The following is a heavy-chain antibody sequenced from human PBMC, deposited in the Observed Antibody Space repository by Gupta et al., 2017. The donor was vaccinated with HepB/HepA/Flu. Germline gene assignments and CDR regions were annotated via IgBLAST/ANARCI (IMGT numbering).Heavy chain of an antibody. CDR1: GYTFTSYD. Sequence: QVQLVQSGAEVKKPGASVKVSCKASGYTFTSYDINWVRQATGQGLEWMGWMNPNSGNTGYAQKFQGRVTITRNTSISTAYMELSSLRSEDTAVYYCAILQDDSSGYYQVFDYWGQGTLVTVSA. J-gene: IGHJ4*02. D-gene: IGHD3-22*01. CDR3: AILQDDSSGYYQVFDY. CDR2: MNPNSGNT. V-gene: IGHV1-8*03.